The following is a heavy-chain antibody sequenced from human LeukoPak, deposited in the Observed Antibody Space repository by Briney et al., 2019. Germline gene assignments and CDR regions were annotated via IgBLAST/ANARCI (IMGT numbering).Heavy chain of an antibody. Sequence: SETLSLTCTVSGRSISSYYWSWIRQPPGKGLEWIGSVYYSGSTNYNPSLKSRVTISVDTSKNQFSLKLSSVTAADTAVYYCAREALNAFDIWGQGTMVTVSS. CDR3: AREALNAFDI. V-gene: IGHV4-59*12. CDR1: GRSISSYY. CDR2: VYYSGST. J-gene: IGHJ3*02.